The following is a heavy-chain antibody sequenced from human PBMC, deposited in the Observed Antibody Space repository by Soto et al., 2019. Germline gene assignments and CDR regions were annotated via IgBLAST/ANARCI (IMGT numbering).Heavy chain of an antibody. D-gene: IGHD3-9*01. V-gene: IGHV4-34*01. CDR3: ARASRGLRYFDWLLFY. CDR1: GGSFSGYY. J-gene: IGHJ4*02. Sequence: QVQLQQWGAGLLKPSETLSLTCAVYGGSFSGYYWSWIRQPPGKGLEWIGEINHSGSTNYNPSLKSRVTISVDTSKNQFSLKLSSVTAADTAVYYCARASRGLRYFDWLLFYWGQGTLVTVSS. CDR2: INHSGST.